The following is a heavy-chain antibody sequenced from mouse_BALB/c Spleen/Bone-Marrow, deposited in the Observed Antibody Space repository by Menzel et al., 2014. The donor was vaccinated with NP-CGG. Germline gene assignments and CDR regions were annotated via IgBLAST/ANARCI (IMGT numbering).Heavy chain of an antibody. J-gene: IGHJ2*01. CDR3: TRRPLQANSYFDC. CDR2: ISSGGSST. CDR1: GFTFXSYG. V-gene: IGHV5-6*02. D-gene: IGHD3-2*02. Sequence: EVKLVDSGGDLVKPGGSLKLSCVASGFTFXSYGMSWVRQTPDKRLEWVATISSGGSSTYYPASVKGRFTISRDNAKSTLYLQMSSLNSEDTAMYYCTRRPLQANSYFDCWGQGTTLTVSS.